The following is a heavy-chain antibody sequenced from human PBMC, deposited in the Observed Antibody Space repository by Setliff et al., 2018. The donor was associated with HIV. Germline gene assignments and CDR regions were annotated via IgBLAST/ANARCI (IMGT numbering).Heavy chain of an antibody. CDR1: GGSFSGHY. J-gene: IGHJ4*02. CDR3: ARRFEQWLAFDY. V-gene: IGHV4-34*01. CDR2: INHSGST. Sequence: PSETLSLTCAVYGGSFSGHYWNWFRQPPGKGLEWIGEINHSGSTNYKSSLKSRVTISADTSKRQFSLKLSSVTAADTAVYFCARRFEQWLAFDYWGQGKLVTVSS. D-gene: IGHD6-19*01.